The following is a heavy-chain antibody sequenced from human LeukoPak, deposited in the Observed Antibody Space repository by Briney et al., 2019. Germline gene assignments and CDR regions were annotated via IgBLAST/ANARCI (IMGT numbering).Heavy chain of an antibody. CDR3: ARHTYSSSLPHQH. V-gene: IGHV4-59*08. CDR2: IHYSGST. Sequence: SETLSLTCTVSGGSISSDYWNWIRQPPGKGLEWIGYIHYSGSTSYNPSLKSRVTISVDTSKNQFSLKLSSVTAADTAVYYCARHTYSSSLPHQHWGQGTLVTVSS. J-gene: IGHJ1*01. D-gene: IGHD6-13*01. CDR1: GGSISSDY.